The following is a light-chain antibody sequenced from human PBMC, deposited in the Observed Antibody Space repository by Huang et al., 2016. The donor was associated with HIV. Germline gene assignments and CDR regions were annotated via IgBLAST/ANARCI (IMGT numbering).Light chain of an antibody. V-gene: IGKV1-33*01. Sequence: DIQMTQSPSSLSTFIGDKVTITCQASQDIGNYLNWYQQRQGKAPKLLIYDASSLETGVTSRFSGGGSGTTFTFTITNLRPEDVATYYCQQYDGLPYTFGQGTLIEI. J-gene: IGKJ2*01. CDR1: QDIGNY. CDR3: QQYDGLPYT. CDR2: DAS.